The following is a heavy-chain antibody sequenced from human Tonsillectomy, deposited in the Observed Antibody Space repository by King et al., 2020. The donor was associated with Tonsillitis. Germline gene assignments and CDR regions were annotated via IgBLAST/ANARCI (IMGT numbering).Heavy chain of an antibody. D-gene: IGHD6-19*01. CDR2: SSSDGSKK. CDR3: AKARQWLVHFDY. Sequence: QLVQSGGGVVQPGRSLRLSCAASGFTFSSYGIHWVRQAPVKGLEWVAVSSSDGSKKYFADSVRGRFTISRNNSKNTLYLQMNSLRADDTAVYYCAKARQWLVHFDYWGQGTLVTVSS. V-gene: IGHV3-30*18. J-gene: IGHJ4*02. CDR1: GFTFSSYG.